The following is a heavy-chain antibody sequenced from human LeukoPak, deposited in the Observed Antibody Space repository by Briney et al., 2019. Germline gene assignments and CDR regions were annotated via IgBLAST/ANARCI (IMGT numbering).Heavy chain of an antibody. CDR1: GGTFSSYA. V-gene: IGHV1-69*13. CDR2: IIPIFGTA. J-gene: IGHJ4*02. D-gene: IGHD6-19*01. CDR3: ATVDRYSSWSNYFDS. Sequence: ASVKVSCKASGGTFSSYAISWVRQAPGQGLEWMGGIIPIFGTANYVQKFHGRVTITADESTSTAYMDLSSLRSEDTAVYYCATVDRYSSWSNYFDSWGQGTLVIVSS.